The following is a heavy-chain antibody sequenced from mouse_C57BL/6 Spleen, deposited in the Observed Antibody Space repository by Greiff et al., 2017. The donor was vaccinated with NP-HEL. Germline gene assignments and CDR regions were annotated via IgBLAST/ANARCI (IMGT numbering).Heavy chain of an antibody. Sequence: EVQLQQSGPGLVKPSQSLSLTCSVTGYSITSGYYWNWIRQFPGNKLEWMGYISYDGSNNYNPSLKNRISITRDTSKNQFFLKLNSVTTEDTATYYCAGGDGYYATWFAYWGQGTLVTVSA. CDR1: GYSITSGYY. V-gene: IGHV3-6*01. CDR2: ISYDGSN. J-gene: IGHJ3*01. CDR3: AGGDGYYATWFAY. D-gene: IGHD2-3*01.